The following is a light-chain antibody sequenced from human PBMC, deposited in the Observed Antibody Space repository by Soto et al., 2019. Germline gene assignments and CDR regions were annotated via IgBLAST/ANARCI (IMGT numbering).Light chain of an antibody. V-gene: IGLV1-40*01. CDR3: AAWDDSLNGWV. CDR1: SSNIGAGYD. Sequence: QPVLTQPPSVSGAPGQRVTISCTGSSSNIGAGYDVHWYQQLPGTAPKLLIYGNNQRPSGVPDRFSGSKSGTSASLAISGLQSEDEADYYCAAWDDSLNGWVFGGGTKLTVL. J-gene: IGLJ3*02. CDR2: GNN.